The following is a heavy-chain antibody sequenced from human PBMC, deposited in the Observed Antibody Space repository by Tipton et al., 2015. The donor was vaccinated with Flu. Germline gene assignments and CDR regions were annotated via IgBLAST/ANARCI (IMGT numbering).Heavy chain of an antibody. CDR1: GGSISSGGYY. V-gene: IGHV4-31*03. CDR2: IYYSGST. D-gene: IGHD2-21*02. CDR3: ARVKSYCGGDGPYYFDY. Sequence: TLSLTCTVSGGSISSGGYYWSWHRPHPGKGLEWIGYIYYSGSTYSNPSLKSRVTISIDTSKNQFSLKLSSVTAADTAVYYCARVKSYCGGDGPYYFDYWGQGTLVTVSS. J-gene: IGHJ4*02.